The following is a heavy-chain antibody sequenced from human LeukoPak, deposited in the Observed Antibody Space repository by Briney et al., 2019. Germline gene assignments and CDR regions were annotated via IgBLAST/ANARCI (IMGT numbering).Heavy chain of an antibody. V-gene: IGHV3-7*01. CDR3: ARDHGDGYNYID. J-gene: IGHJ4*02. Sequence: PGGSLRLSCAASEFTFSSYGMHWVRQAPGKGLEWVANIKQDGSEKYYVDSVKGRFTISRDNAKNSLYLQMNSLRAEDTAVYYCARDHGDGYNYIDWGQGTLVTVSS. D-gene: IGHD5-24*01. CDR1: EFTFSSYG. CDR2: IKQDGSEK.